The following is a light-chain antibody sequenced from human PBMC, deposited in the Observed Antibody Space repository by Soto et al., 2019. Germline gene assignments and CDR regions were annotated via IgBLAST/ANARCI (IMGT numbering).Light chain of an antibody. Sequence: QLVLTQPPSASGTPGQRVTISCSGSSSNIGSNYVYWYQQLPGTAPKLLIYRNNQRPSGVPDRFSGSKSGTSASLAISWLRSEDEADYYCATWDDSLRGVFGGGTKLTVL. J-gene: IGLJ2*01. V-gene: IGLV1-47*01. CDR3: ATWDDSLRGV. CDR1: SSNIGSNY. CDR2: RNN.